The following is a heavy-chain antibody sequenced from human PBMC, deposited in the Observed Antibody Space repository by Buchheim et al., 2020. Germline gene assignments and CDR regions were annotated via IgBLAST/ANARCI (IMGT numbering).Heavy chain of an antibody. J-gene: IGHJ4*02. CDR1: GGSIRNYF. CDR2: VYYSGNT. D-gene: IGHD6-19*01. Sequence: QVQLQESGPGLVKPSETLSLTCTVSGGSIRNYFWSWIRKPPGKGLEWIGYVYYSGNTNYNPSLKNRVTILVDTSKNQFSLKLTSLTAADTAVYYCAREEVDSTGYYYVDHWGQGTL. CDR3: AREEVDSTGYYYVDH. V-gene: IGHV4-59*01.